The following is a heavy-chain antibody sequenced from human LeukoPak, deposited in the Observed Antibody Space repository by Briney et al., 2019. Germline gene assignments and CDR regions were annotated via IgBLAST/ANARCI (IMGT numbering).Heavy chain of an antibody. CDR2: ISGSGSST. V-gene: IGHV3-23*01. J-gene: IGHJ6*03. CDR1: GFIFSDYV. CDR3: AKDGGGTIFGMVIILHYMDV. D-gene: IGHD3-3*01. Sequence: GGSLRLSCAASGFIFSDYVMNWVRQAPGKGLEWVSTISGSGSSTYYADSVKGRFTISRENSKNTLYLQMNSLRAEDTAVYYCAKDGGGTIFGMVIILHYMDVWGKGTTVTVSS.